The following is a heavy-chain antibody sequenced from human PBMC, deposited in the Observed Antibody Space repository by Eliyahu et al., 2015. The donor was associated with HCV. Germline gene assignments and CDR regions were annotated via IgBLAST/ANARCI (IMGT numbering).Heavy chain of an antibody. CDR2: IYYSGST. D-gene: IGHD2-15*01. CDR1: GGSISSSSYY. J-gene: IGHJ6*02. Sequence: QLQLQESGPGLVKPSETLSLTCTVSGGSISSSSYYWGWIRQPPGKGLEWIGSIYYSGSTYYNPSLKSRVTISVDTSKNQFSLKLSSVTAADTAVYYCARHQAPGLVVAANYYGMDVWGQGTTVTVSS. CDR3: ARHQAPGLVVAANYYGMDV. V-gene: IGHV4-39*01.